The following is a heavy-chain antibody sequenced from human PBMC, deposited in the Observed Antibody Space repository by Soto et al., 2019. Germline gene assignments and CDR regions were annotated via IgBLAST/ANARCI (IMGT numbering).Heavy chain of an antibody. CDR3: ARQGSNGAYYYYGMDV. V-gene: IGHV5-51*01. CDR2: IYPGDSDT. Sequence: LKISCKGSGYRFSSYWIAWVRQMPGKGLEWMGIIYPGDSDTRYSPSFQGQVTMSVDKSNNTAYLHWSSLKASDTAMYYCARQGSNGAYYYYGMDVWGQGTTVTVPS. D-gene: IGHD2-8*01. CDR1: GYRFSSYW. J-gene: IGHJ6*02.